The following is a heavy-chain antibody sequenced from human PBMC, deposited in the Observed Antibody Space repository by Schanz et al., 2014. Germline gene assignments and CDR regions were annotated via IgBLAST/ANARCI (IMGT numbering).Heavy chain of an antibody. CDR1: GGTFSSYT. Sequence: QVQLVQSGAEVKKPGSSVKVSCKASGGTFSSYTISWVRQAPGQGPEWMGRIIPILGIGNDAQKFQGRVTITADKSTSTAYMELSSLRSEDTAIYYCAKIWKAHHLTGRPGWSDGMDVWGQGTTV. J-gene: IGHJ6*02. V-gene: IGHV1-69*02. D-gene: IGHD3-3*01. CDR3: AKIWKAHHLTGRPGWSDGMDV. CDR2: IIPILGIG.